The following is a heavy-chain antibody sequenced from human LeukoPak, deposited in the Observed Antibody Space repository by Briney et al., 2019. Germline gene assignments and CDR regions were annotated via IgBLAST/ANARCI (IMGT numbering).Heavy chain of an antibody. CDR3: TRVSLVAASVFFDY. CDR2: IRSKAYGGTT. J-gene: IGHJ4*02. D-gene: IGHD2-15*01. V-gene: IGHV3-49*04. Sequence: GGSLRLSCTSSGFTFGDYAMCWARQAPGKGLEWVSFIRSKAYGGTTEYAASVKGRFTISRDDSKSIAYLQMNSLKTEDTAVYYCTRVSLVAASVFFDYWGQGSLVTVSS. CDR1: GFTFGDYA.